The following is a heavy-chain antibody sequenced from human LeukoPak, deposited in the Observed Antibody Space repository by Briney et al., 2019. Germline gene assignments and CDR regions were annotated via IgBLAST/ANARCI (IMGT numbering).Heavy chain of an antibody. CDR3: ARNGGSAFDI. CDR1: GYSISSGYY. Sequence: SETLSLTCDVSGYSISSGYYWGWIRQPPGKGLEWIGSIYHSGSTYYNSSLKSRVTTSVDTSKNQFSLKLSSVTAADTAVYYCARNGGSAFDIWGQGTMVAVSS. D-gene: IGHD3-16*01. V-gene: IGHV4-38-2*01. CDR2: IYHSGST. J-gene: IGHJ3*02.